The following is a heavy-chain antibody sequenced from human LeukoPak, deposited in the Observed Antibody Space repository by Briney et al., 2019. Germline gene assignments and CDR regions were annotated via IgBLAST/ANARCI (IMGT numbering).Heavy chain of an antibody. J-gene: IGHJ1*01. Sequence: GGSLRLSCAASGFTFSSYAMSWVRQAPGKGVEWVSAISGSGGSTYYADSVKGRFTISRDNSKNTLYLQMNSLRAEDTAVYYCAKGPTLRFLEWPQYFQHWGQGTLVTVSS. CDR2: ISGSGGST. D-gene: IGHD3-3*01. CDR1: GFTFSSYA. CDR3: AKGPTLRFLEWPQYFQH. V-gene: IGHV3-23*01.